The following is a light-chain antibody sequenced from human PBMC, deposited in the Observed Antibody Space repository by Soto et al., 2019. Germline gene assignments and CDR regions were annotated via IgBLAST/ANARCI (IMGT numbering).Light chain of an antibody. J-gene: IGKJ2*01. Sequence: DIQMTQSPSSLSASVGDRVIITCRSSQSIANYLNWYQHKPGEAPKLLIYAASRLPDGVPPRSSGSGSGTDFTLTISSMQPEDCATYYCQQGYSTPQSFGQGTNLEIK. CDR3: QQGYSTPQS. V-gene: IGKV1-39*01. CDR1: QSIANY. CDR2: AAS.